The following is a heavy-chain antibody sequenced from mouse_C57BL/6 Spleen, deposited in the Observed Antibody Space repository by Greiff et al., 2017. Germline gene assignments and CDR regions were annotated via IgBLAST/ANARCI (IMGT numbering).Heavy chain of an antibody. J-gene: IGHJ2*01. D-gene: IGHD1-1*01. Sequence: VQLQQSGAELVRPGASVKLSCKASGYTFTDYYINWVKQRPGQGLEWIARIYPGSGNTYYNEKFKGKATLTAEKSSSTAYMQLSSLTSEDTAVYFCARGGPAVAGDYWGQGATLTVAS. CDR1: GYTFTDYY. CDR2: IYPGSGNT. CDR3: ARGGPAVAGDY. V-gene: IGHV1-76*01.